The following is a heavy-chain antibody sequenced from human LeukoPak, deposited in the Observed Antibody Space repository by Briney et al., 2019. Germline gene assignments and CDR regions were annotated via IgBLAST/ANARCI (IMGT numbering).Heavy chain of an antibody. Sequence: ASVKVSCKASGGTFSSYAISWVRQAPGQGLEWMGRIIPILGIANYAQEFQGRVTITADKSTSTAYMELSSLRSEDTAVYYCARDPAEYSSSWTLYNWFDPWGQGTLVTVSS. V-gene: IGHV1-69*04. CDR2: IIPILGIA. CDR1: GGTFSSYA. CDR3: ARDPAEYSSSWTLYNWFDP. J-gene: IGHJ5*02. D-gene: IGHD6-13*01.